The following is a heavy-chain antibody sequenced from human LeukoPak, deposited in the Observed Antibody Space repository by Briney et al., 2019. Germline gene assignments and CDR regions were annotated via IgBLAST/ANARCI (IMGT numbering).Heavy chain of an antibody. Sequence: ASVKVSYKASGYTFTVYYLQWVPQAPGQGLEWMGWINPNSGGTEYAQRFQGRVTITRDKSISTAYMELSRLRSDDTAVYYCARDHCSANSCYEDYYNGVDVWGEGTTVTVSS. D-gene: IGHD2-15*01. V-gene: IGHV1-2*02. CDR3: ARDHCSANSCYEDYYNGVDV. J-gene: IGHJ6*04. CDR1: GYTFTVYY. CDR2: INPNSGGT.